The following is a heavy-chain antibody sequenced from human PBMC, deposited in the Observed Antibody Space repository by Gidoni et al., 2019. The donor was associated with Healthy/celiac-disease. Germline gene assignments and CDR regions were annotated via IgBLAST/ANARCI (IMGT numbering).Heavy chain of an antibody. CDR3: ARSIQLFSPFDY. J-gene: IGHJ4*02. D-gene: IGHD5-18*01. CDR1: GCTFSSYW. CDR2: ITQYGSAK. Sequence: EVQLVESGGGLVQPGGSLRLSCAAAGCTFSSYWMSWVRQAPGKGLGLVANITQYGSAKYYVDSVKGRFTISRDNAKNSLYLQMNSLRAEDTAVYYCARSIQLFSPFDYWGQGTLVTVSS. V-gene: IGHV3-7*01.